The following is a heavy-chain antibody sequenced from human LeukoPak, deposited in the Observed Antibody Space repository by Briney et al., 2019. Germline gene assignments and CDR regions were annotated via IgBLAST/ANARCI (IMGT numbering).Heavy chain of an antibody. D-gene: IGHD3-22*01. Sequence: GWIRQPPGKGLEWIGSIYYSGSTYYNPSLKSRVTISVDTSKNQFSLKLSSVTAADTAVYYCARDDYYDQWMDYWGQGTLVTVSS. CDR3: ARDDYYDQWMDY. CDR2: IYYSGST. J-gene: IGHJ4*02. V-gene: IGHV4-39*07.